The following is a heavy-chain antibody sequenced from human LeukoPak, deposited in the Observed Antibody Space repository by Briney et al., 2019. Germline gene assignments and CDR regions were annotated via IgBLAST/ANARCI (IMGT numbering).Heavy chain of an antibody. Sequence: GGSLRLSCAASGFTFSSYAMHWVRQAPGRGLEWVAVISYDGSNKYYADSVKGRFTISRDNSKNTLYLQMNSLRAEDTAVYYCARATSGSGYYKNFDYWGQGTLVTVSS. J-gene: IGHJ4*02. CDR3: ARATSGSGYYKNFDY. D-gene: IGHD3-3*01. CDR1: GFTFSSYA. V-gene: IGHV3-30-3*01. CDR2: ISYDGSNK.